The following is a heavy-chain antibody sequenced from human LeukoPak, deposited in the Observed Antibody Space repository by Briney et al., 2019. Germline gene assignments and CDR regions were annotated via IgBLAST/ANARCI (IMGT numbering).Heavy chain of an antibody. CDR2: ISSSSSYI. CDR1: GFTFSSYS. D-gene: IGHD3-22*01. V-gene: IGHV3-21*01. Sequence: GGSLRLSCAASGFTFSSYSMNWVRQAPGKGLEWVSSISSSSSYIYYADSVKGRFTISRDNAKNSLYLQMNSLRAEDTAVYYCARDQFYDSSGHPDAFGIWGQGTMVTVSS. CDR3: ARDQFYDSSGHPDAFGI. J-gene: IGHJ3*02.